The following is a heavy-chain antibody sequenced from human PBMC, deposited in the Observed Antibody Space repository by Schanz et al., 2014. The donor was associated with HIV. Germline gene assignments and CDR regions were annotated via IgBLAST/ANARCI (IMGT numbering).Heavy chain of an antibody. CDR3: AKPEYDSRGSSQSHFDY. V-gene: IGHV3-23*01. D-gene: IGHD3-22*01. J-gene: IGHJ4*02. Sequence: EVQLLESGGGLEQPGGSLRLSCAASGFNFNNYAMTWVRQAPGKGLEWVSSISESGVRTYYADSVNGRFTISRDNSKNTLYLQMTTLRIDDTAVYYCAKPEYDSRGSSQSHFDYWGQGTLVTVSS. CDR2: ISESGVRT. CDR1: GFNFNNYA.